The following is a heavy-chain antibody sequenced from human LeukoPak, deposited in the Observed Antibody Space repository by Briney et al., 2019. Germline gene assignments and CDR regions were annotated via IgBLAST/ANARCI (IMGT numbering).Heavy chain of an antibody. J-gene: IGHJ5*02. CDR3: ARHDRFAPFDP. V-gene: IGHV3-7*01. CDR2: IKQDGSEK. Sequence: PGGSLRLSCAASGFTFSSYWMNWVRQAPGKGLEWVANIKQDGSEKYYVDSVKGRFTISRDNAKNSLYLQMNSLRAEDTAVYYCARHDRFAPFDPWGQGTLVTVSS. CDR1: GFTFSSYW. D-gene: IGHD3-16*02.